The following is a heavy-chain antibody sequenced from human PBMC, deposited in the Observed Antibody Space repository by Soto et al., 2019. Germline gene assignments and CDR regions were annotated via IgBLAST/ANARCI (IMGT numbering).Heavy chain of an antibody. CDR2: ISYDGSNK. Sequence: GGSLRLSCAASGFTFSSYGMHWVRQAPGKGLEWVAVISYDGSNKYYADSVKGRFTISRDNSKNTLYLQMNSLRAEDTAVYYCAKDYYDILTGYLYYYYGMDVWGQGTTVTVSS. V-gene: IGHV3-30*18. CDR3: AKDYYDILTGYLYYYYGMDV. CDR1: GFTFSSYG. J-gene: IGHJ6*02. D-gene: IGHD3-9*01.